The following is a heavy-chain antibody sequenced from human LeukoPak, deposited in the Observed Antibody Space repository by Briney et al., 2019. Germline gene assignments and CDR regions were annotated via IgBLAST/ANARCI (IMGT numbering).Heavy chain of an antibody. CDR3: ARERVCLPKSPAF. Sequence: GGSLRLSCAASGLTFSNYYMHWVRQAPGKGPVWVSRISSDGSSTSYADSVKGRFTISRDNSKNTLSLQMNNLRPEDTAVYYCARERVCLPKSPAFWGQGTLVPVSS. CDR1: GLTFSNYY. CDR2: ISSDGSST. D-gene: IGHD2-2*01. V-gene: IGHV3-74*01. J-gene: IGHJ4*02.